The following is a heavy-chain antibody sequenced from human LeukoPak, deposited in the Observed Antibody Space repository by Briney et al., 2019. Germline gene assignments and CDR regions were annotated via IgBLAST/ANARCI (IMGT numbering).Heavy chain of an antibody. CDR1: GGSISSSNW. D-gene: IGHD3-22*01. J-gene: IGHJ4*02. Sequence: PSGTLSLTCAVSGGSISSSNWWSWVRQPPGKGLEWIGEIYHSGSTNYNPSHKSRVTISVDKSKNQFSLKLSSVTAADTAVYYCARDTQTKDYYDSSGYYFDYWGQGTLVTVSS. CDR2: IYHSGST. CDR3: ARDTQTKDYYDSSGYYFDY. V-gene: IGHV4-4*02.